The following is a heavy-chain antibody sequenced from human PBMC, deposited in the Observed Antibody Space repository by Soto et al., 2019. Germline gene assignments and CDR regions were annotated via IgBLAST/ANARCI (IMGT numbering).Heavy chain of an antibody. Sequence: QVQLVQSGAEVKKPGSSVKVSCKASGGTLSSYSINWVRQAPVQGLEWMGEIIPIFGTANYAQKFQGRVTITADESTSTAYMELSSLRSEDTAVYYCARDGGRHSGGIDYWGQGTLVTVSS. CDR3: ARDGGRHSGGIDY. CDR2: IIPIFGTA. D-gene: IGHD1-26*01. V-gene: IGHV1-69*01. J-gene: IGHJ4*02. CDR1: GGTLSSYS.